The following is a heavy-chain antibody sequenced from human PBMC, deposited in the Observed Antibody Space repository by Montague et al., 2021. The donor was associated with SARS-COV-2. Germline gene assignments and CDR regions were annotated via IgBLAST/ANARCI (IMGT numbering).Heavy chain of an antibody. J-gene: IGHJ3*01. CDR1: GFSLNTGGMS. Sequence: PALVKPTQTLTLTCTFSGFSLNTGGMSVSWIRQPPGKALEWLARIDWDDDKYYITSLKTRLTISKDTSKNQVVLTMTNMDPVDTATYYCARIYGGLLISHDAIDLWGQGTIVPV. CDR2: IDWDDDK. CDR3: ARIYGGLLISHDAIDL. D-gene: IGHD2/OR15-2a*01. V-gene: IGHV2-70*11.